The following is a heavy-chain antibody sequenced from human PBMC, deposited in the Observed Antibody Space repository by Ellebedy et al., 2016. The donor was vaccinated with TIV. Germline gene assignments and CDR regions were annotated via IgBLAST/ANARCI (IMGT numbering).Heavy chain of an antibody. D-gene: IGHD5-24*01. CDR1: GVSISGSY. CDR3: AWGLDAYKTCY. V-gene: IGHV4-59*01. J-gene: IGHJ1*01. Sequence: MPSETLSLTCTASGVSISGSYMTWIRQAPGKGLGRVGHVHLSGTNFYNPSLESRLSMSRDTSKNQLSLKVPSVTAADTATYYCAWGLDAYKTCYWGHGTLVTVSS. CDR2: VHLSGTN.